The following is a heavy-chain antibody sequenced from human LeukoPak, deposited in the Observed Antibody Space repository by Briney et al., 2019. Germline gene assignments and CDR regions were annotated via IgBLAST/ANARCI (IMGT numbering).Heavy chain of an antibody. CDR2: IYHSGST. D-gene: IGHD3-22*01. J-gene: IGHJ3*02. CDR1: GYSISSGYY. Sequence: SETLSLTCTVSGYSISSGYYWGWIRQPPGKGLEWIGSIYHSGSTYYNPSLKSRVTISVDTSKNQFSLKLSSVTAADTAVYYCARVAFYYDSSGYYYNAFDIWGQGTMVTVSS. CDR3: ARVAFYYDSSGYYYNAFDI. V-gene: IGHV4-38-2*02.